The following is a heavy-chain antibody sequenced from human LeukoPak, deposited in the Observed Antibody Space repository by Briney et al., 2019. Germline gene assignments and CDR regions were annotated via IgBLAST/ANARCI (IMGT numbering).Heavy chain of an antibody. V-gene: IGHV3-21*01. J-gene: IGHJ6*03. CDR2: ITSSSSYI. D-gene: IGHD1-1*01. CDR1: GFTFSSYA. Sequence: GRSLRLSCAASGFTFSSYAMHWVRQAPGQGLEWVSSITSSSSYIYYADSVKGRFTISRDNAKNSLYLQMNSLRAEDTAVYYFAKEQNDGNDGYYYYYMDVWGKGTTVTISS. CDR3: AKEQNDGNDGYYYYYMDV.